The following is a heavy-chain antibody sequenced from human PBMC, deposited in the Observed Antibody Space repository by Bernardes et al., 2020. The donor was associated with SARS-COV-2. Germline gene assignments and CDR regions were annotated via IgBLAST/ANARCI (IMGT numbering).Heavy chain of an antibody. V-gene: IGHV3-11*01. CDR1: GFTFSDYY. J-gene: IGHJ6*02. Sequence: GGSLRLSCAASGFTFSDYYMSWIRQAPGKGLEWVSYISSSGSTIYYADSVKGRFTISRDNAKNSLYLQMNSLRAEDTAVYYCARSGWFGVSYYYYGMDVWGQGTTVTVSS. CDR2: ISSSGSTI. CDR3: ARSGWFGVSYYYYGMDV. D-gene: IGHD3-10*01.